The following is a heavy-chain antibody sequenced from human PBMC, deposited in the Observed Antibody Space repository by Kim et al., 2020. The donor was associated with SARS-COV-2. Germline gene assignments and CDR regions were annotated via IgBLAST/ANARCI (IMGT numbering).Heavy chain of an antibody. J-gene: IGHJ5*02. Sequence: ASVKVSCKASGYTFTSYAMHWVRQAPGQRLEWMGWINAGNGNTKYSQKFQGRVTITRDTSASTAYMELSSLRSEDTAVYYCARKVYSSSWYEGVWFDPWGQGTLVTVSS. CDR3: ARKVYSSSWYEGVWFDP. D-gene: IGHD6-13*01. CDR2: INAGNGNT. CDR1: GYTFTSYA. V-gene: IGHV1-3*01.